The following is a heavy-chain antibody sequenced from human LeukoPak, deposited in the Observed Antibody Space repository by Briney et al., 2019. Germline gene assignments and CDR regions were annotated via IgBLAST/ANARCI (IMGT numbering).Heavy chain of an antibody. Sequence: GGSLRLSCAASGFTFDDYGMSWVRQAPGKGLEWVSGINWNGGSTGYADSVKGRFTISRDNSKNTLYLQMNSLRAEDTAVYYCARDLPRHYDFWSGYYGSPDEKFDYWGQGTLVTVSS. CDR1: GFTFDDYG. J-gene: IGHJ4*02. V-gene: IGHV3-20*04. CDR2: INWNGGST. D-gene: IGHD3-3*01. CDR3: ARDLPRHYDFWSGYYGSPDEKFDY.